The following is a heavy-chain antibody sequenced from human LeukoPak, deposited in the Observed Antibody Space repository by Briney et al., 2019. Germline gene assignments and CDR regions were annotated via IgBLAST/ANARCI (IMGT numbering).Heavy chain of an antibody. D-gene: IGHD2-2*01. CDR2: IYSGGNT. V-gene: IGHV3-53*01. Sequence: GGSLRLSCAASGFTVSSNYMSWVRQAPGKGLEWVSVIYSGGNTYYADSVKGRFTISRDNSKNTLYLQMNSLRAEDTAVYYCARSYADIEYFQHWGQGTLVTVSS. CDR3: ARSYADIEYFQH. CDR1: GFTVSSNY. J-gene: IGHJ1*01.